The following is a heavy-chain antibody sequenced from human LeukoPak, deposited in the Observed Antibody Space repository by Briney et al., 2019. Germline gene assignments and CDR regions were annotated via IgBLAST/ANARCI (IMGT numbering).Heavy chain of an antibody. J-gene: IGHJ4*02. D-gene: IGHD1-14*01. V-gene: IGHV3-48*03. CDR2: VSSSGSAI. CDR3: ARTVARIGY. CDR1: GFTFSSYE. Sequence: GGSLRLSCAASGFTFSSYEMNWVRQAPGEGMEWVSQVSSSGSAIYYTDSVKGRFTISRDNSKNLLYLQMNSLRADDTAIYYCARTVARIGYWGQGTLVTVSS.